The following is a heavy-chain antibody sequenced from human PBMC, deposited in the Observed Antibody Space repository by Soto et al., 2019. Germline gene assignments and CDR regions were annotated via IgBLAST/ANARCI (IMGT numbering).Heavy chain of an antibody. CDR2: INTDGSAT. V-gene: IGHV3-74*01. CDR3: ARAPGYYGDFFDL. D-gene: IGHD4-17*01. CDR1: GFIFSSDW. Sequence: GGSLRLSCAASGFIFSSDWMHWVRQAPGKGLVWVSRINTDGSATTYADSVKGRFTISRDNAKNMVYLQMNSLRAEDTAFYYCARAPGYYGDFFDLWGQGTLVTVSS. J-gene: IGHJ4*02.